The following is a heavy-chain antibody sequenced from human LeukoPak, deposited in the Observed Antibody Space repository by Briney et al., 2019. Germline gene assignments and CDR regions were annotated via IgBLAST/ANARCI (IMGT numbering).Heavy chain of an antibody. Sequence: ASVKVSYKASGYTFISYGITWVRQAPGQGLEWMGWISTYKGDTKYAQKLQGRVTMTTDTSTSTAYIELRSLRSDDTAMYYCARDEGGYYRSLYFAYWGQGTLVTVSS. D-gene: IGHD3-22*01. CDR1: GYTFISYG. CDR3: ARDEGGYYRSLYFAY. V-gene: IGHV1-18*01. CDR2: ISTYKGDT. J-gene: IGHJ4*02.